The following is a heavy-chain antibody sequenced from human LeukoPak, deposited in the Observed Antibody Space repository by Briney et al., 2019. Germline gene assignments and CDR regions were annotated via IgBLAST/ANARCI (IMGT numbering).Heavy chain of an antibody. J-gene: IGHJ4*02. CDR2: IDPNSGGT. D-gene: IGHD6-13*01. V-gene: IGHV1-2*02. CDR3: ARDKSSSWYGGVDH. CDR1: GYTFTSYG. Sequence: ASVKVSCKASGYTFTSYGISWVRQAPGQGLEWMGWIDPNSGGTDYAQKFQGRVTVTRDTSISTAYMELSRLRSDDTAVYYCARDKSSSWYGGVDHWGQGTLVTVSS.